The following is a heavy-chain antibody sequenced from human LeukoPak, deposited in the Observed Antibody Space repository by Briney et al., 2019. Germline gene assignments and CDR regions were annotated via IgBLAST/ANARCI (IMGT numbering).Heavy chain of an antibody. CDR3: AKSPGIAATDNFDF. CDR2: ISGSGGST. CDR1: GFTFSSYA. V-gene: IGHV3-23*01. D-gene: IGHD6-13*01. Sequence: GGSLRLSCAASGFTFSSYAMGWVRQAPGKGLEWVSGISGSGGSTYYADSVKGRFTISRDNSKNTLYLQMNSLRAEDTAIYYCAKSPGIAATDNFDFWGQGTLVTVSS. J-gene: IGHJ4*02.